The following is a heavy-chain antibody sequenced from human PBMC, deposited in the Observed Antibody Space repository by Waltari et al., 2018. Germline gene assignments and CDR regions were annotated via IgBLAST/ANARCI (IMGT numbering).Heavy chain of an antibody. CDR3: ARDTALRPAAGPDAYDV. D-gene: IGHD6-13*01. J-gene: IGHJ3*01. V-gene: IGHV4-4*08. Sequence: QVQLQESGPGLLKPSETLSLTCSVSDGAIGNFYWTWIRQPPGKGLEWIGYIHRSGAAKYSPSLKSRFTISIDASMSHFSLRLTSVTAADTATYFCARDTALRPAAGPDAYDVWGQGTLVTVS. CDR2: IHRSGAA. CDR1: DGAIGNFY.